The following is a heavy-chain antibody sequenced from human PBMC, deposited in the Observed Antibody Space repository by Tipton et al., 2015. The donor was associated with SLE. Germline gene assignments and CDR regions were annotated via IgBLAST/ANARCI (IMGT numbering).Heavy chain of an antibody. J-gene: IGHJ4*02. Sequence: QLVQSGGGLVQPGGSLRLSCAASGFTFSSYDMHWVRQATGQGLEWVSAIGTAGDTYYPGSVKGRFTISRENAKNSLYLQMNSLRAGDTAVYYCARGPYSSSSPPDYWGQGTLVTVSS. CDR3: ARGPYSSSSPPDY. CDR2: IGTAGDT. V-gene: IGHV3-13*01. D-gene: IGHD6-6*01. CDR1: GFTFSSYD.